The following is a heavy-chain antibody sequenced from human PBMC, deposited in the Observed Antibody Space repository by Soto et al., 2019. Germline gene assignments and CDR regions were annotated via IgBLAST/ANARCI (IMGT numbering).Heavy chain of an antibody. CDR2: ISYEEINNK. D-gene: IGHD2-2*01. CDR3: AKGYCSGTSCYRGYGMDV. CDR1: VFSFRNYG. J-gene: IGHJ6*02. Sequence: LRLSCVASVFSFRNYGIHWVRQAPGKWLEWVAVISYEEINNKNYADSVKGRFTISRDNSENTLYLQMDSLRAEDTAVYYCAKGYCSGTSCYRGYGMDVWGQGITVTVSS. V-gene: IGHV3-30*18.